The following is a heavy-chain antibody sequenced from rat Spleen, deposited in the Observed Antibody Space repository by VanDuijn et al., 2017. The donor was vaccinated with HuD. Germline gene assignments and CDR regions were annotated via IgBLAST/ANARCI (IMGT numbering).Heavy chain of an antibody. V-gene: IGHV5-27*01. CDR3: TTGVY. Sequence: EVQLVVSGGGVVQSGRSMKLSCAASGFTFSNYYMAWVRQAPTKGLEWVASISNSGGSTYYRDSVKGRFTISRDNAKTTLYLQMDSLRSEDTATYYCTTGVYWGQGVMVTVSS. J-gene: IGHJ2*01. CDR2: ISNSGGST. CDR1: GFTFSNYY.